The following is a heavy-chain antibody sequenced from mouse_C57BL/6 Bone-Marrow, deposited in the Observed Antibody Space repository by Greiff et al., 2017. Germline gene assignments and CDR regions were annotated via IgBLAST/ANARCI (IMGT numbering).Heavy chain of an antibody. V-gene: IGHV5-17*01. CDR2: ISSGSSTI. D-gene: IGHD2-4*01. CDR1: GFTFSDYG. Sequence: EVQRVESGGGLVKPGGSLKLSCAASGFTFSDYGMHWVRQAPEKGLEWVAYISSGSSTIYYADTVKGRFTISRDNAKNTLFLQSTSLRSEDTAMYYCASIYEDYDGAYWGQGTLVTVSA. CDR3: ASIYEDYDGAY. J-gene: IGHJ3*01.